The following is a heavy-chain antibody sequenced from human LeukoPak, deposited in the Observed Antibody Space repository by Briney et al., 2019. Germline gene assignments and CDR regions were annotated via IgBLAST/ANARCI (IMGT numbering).Heavy chain of an antibody. J-gene: IGHJ4*02. D-gene: IGHD1-26*01. V-gene: IGHV3-49*03. CDR3: TRGPWELLRFDY. CDR2: IRSKAYGGTT. Sequence: GGSLRLSCTASGFTFGDYAMSWFRQAPGKGQEWVGFIRSKAYGGTTEYAASVKGRFTISRDDSKSIAYLQMDSLKTEDRAVYYCTRGPWELLRFDYWGQGTLVTVSS. CDR1: GFTFGDYA.